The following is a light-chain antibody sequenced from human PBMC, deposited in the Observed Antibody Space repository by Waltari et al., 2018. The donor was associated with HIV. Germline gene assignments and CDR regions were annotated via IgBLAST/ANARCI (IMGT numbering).Light chain of an antibody. CDR1: QPISIW. V-gene: IGKV1D-12*01. J-gene: IGKJ2*01. CDR3: QQTDSFPDT. Sequence: THSLSSVSATVADQVTSTCQTGQPISIWLAWYQQKQGKAPEPLIYAAPSVQRWVPSRFSGSGSGTDFTLTISSLQPEDCATYYCQQTDSFPDTFGQGTKLRIK. CDR2: AAP.